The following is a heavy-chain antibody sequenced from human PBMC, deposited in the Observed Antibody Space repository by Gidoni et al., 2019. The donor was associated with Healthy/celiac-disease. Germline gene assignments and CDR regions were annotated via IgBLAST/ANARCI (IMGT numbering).Heavy chain of an antibody. V-gene: IGHV3-15*01. Sequence: EVQLVESGGGLVKPGGSLRLSCAASGFTFSNAWMSWVHQAPGKGPEWVGRIKSKTDGGTTDYAAPVKGRFTISRDDSKNTLYLQMNSLKTEDTAVYYCTTRSSGVVMDVWGKGTTVTVSS. J-gene: IGHJ6*04. D-gene: IGHD2-15*01. CDR2: IKSKTDGGTT. CDR1: GFTFSNAW. CDR3: TTRSSGVVMDV.